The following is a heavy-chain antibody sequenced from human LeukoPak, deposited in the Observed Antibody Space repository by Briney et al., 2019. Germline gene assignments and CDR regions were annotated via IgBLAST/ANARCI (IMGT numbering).Heavy chain of an antibody. CDR1: GFTFSNAW. Sequence: GGSLRLSCAASGFTFSNAWMSWVRQAPGKGLEWVGRIKSKTDGGTTDYAAPVKGRFTISRDDSKNTLYLQMNSLKTEDTAVYYCTTAILVSSSDFDYWGQGTLVTVSS. CDR3: TTAILVSSSDFDY. J-gene: IGHJ4*02. CDR2: IKSKTDGGTT. V-gene: IGHV3-15*01. D-gene: IGHD6-13*01.